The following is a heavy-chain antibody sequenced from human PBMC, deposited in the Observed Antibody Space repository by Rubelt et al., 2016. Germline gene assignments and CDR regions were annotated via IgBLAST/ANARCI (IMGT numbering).Heavy chain of an antibody. CDR3: ARDLDSSAFDY. V-gene: IGHV1-69*09. D-gene: IGHD6-19*01. CDR1: GYTFTSYG. CDR2: IIPILGIA. J-gene: IGHJ4*02. Sequence: QVQLVQSGAEVKKPGASVKVSCKASGYTFTSYGISWVRQAPGQGLEWMGRIIPILGIANYAQGFQGRVTITAVKSTSTAYMELSSLRSEDTAVYYCARDLDSSAFDYWGQGTLVTVSS.